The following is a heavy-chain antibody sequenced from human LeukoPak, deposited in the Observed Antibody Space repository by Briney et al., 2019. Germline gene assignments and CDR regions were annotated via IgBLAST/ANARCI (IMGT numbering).Heavy chain of an antibody. D-gene: IGHD3-10*01. CDR1: GYTLTELS. CDR3: ATDRIAMVRGVTDY. CDR2: FDPEDGET. V-gene: IGHV1-24*01. J-gene: IGHJ4*02. Sequence: ASVKVSCKVSGYTLTELSMHWVRQAPGKGLEWMGGFDPEDGETIYAQKFQGRVTMTEDTSTGTAYMELSSLRSEDTAVYYCATDRIAMVRGVTDYWGQGTLVTVSS.